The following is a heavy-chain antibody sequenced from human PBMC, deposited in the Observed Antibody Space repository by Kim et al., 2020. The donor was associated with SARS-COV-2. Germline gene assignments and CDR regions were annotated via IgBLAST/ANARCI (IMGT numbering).Heavy chain of an antibody. CDR3: AKDRPRYSSTWAFCDY. CDR1: GFTFSNYG. CDR2: ISYDGSNK. J-gene: IGHJ4*01. D-gene: IGHD6-13*01. V-gene: IGHV3-30*18. Sequence: GGSLRLSCAASGFTFSNYGMHWVRQAPGKGLEWVAVISYDGSNKYYTDSVKGRFTISRDNSKNTLFLQMNGLRVEDTAVYYCAKDRPRYSSTWAFCDYWG.